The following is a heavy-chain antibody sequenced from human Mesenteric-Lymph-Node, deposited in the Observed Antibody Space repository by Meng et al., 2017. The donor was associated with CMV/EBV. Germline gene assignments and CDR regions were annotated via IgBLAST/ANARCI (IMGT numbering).Heavy chain of an antibody. CDR3: TVCLTKSGWFDP. J-gene: IGHJ5*02. V-gene: IGHV4-34*01. CDR2: ISHTGST. Sequence: LTCAVYGGSLSGSYWSWFRQPPGKGLEWIGEISHTGSTNYSPSLRSRMTISIGASKKQFSLNLTSVTAADTATYYCTVCLTKSGWFDPWGQGTLVTVSS. CDR1: GGSLSGSY. D-gene: IGHD3-16*01.